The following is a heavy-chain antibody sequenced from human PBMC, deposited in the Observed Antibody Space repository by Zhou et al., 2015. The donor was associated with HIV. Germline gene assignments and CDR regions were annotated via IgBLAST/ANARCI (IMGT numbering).Heavy chain of an antibody. J-gene: IGHJ4*02. CDR3: AKGDSDFDC. CDR1: GFTFSSYA. CDR2: ITSSGGSGENT. Sequence: EVQLLESGGGLVQPGGSLRLSCAASGFTFSSYAMSWVRQAPGKGLEWVSRITSSGGSGENTNYADSVKGRFTISRDNSKNTLYLQMNSLRAEDTALYYCAKGDSDFDCWGQGTLVTVSS. V-gene: IGHV3-23*01. D-gene: IGHD2-15*01.